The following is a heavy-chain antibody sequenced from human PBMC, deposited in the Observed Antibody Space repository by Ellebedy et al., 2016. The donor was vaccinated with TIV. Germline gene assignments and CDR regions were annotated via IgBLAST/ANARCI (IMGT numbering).Heavy chain of an antibody. V-gene: IGHV4-34*01. J-gene: IGHJ6*03. CDR3: ARGRVLVVPAAAKHSNYYYYYMDV. Sequence: SETLSLXXAVYGGSFSGYYWSWIRQPPGKGLEWIGEINHSGSTNYNPSLKSRVTISVDTSKNQFSLKLSSVTAEDTAVYYCARGRVLVVPAAAKHSNYYYYYMDVWGKGTTVTVSS. D-gene: IGHD2-2*01. CDR1: GGSFSGYY. CDR2: INHSGST.